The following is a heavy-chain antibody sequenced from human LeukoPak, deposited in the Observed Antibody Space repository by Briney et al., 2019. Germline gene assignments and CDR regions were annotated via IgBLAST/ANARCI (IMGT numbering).Heavy chain of an antibody. J-gene: IGHJ4*02. D-gene: IGHD1-26*01. CDR3: ARGGGWEIDY. CDR1: GFTFSNYW. CDR2: IKTDGSTK. Sequence: PGGSLRLSCVVSGFTFSNYWMTWVRQAPGKGLEWVAIIKTDGSTKHYVDSVKGRFTISRDNTKNSLFLQMSSLRAEDTAVYYCARGGGWEIDYWGQGTLVSVFS. V-gene: IGHV3-7*01.